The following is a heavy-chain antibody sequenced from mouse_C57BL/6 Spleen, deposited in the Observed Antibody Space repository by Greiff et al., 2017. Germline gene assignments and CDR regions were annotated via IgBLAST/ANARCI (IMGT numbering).Heavy chain of an antibody. J-gene: IGHJ4*01. CDR1: GFSLTSYG. Sequence: VQLQQSGPGLVQPSQSLSITCTVSGFSLTSYGVHWVRQSPGKGLEWLGVIWSGGSTDYNAAFISSLSISKDNSKSQVFFKMNSLQADDTAIYYCAMYYYGSSYDAMDYWGQGTSVTVSS. CDR3: AMYYYGSSYDAMDY. CDR2: IWSGGST. V-gene: IGHV2-2*01. D-gene: IGHD1-1*01.